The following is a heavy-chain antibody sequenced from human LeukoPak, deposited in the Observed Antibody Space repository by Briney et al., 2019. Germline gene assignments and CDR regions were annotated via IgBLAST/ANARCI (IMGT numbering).Heavy chain of an antibody. Sequence: GRSLRLSCAASGFTFDDYAMHWVRQAPGKGLEWVSGISWNSGSIGYADSVKGRFTISRDNAKNSLYLQMNSLRAEDTALYYCAKAPSRSTRIYYFDYWGQGTLVTVSS. CDR1: GFTFDDYA. CDR2: ISWNSGSI. J-gene: IGHJ4*02. CDR3: AKAPSRSTRIYYFDY. D-gene: IGHD2-2*01. V-gene: IGHV3-9*01.